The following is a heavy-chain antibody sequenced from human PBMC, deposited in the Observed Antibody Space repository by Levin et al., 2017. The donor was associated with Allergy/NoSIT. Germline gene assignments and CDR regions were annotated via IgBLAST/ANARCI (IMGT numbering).Heavy chain of an antibody. CDR3: ARHLFAAGREYDY. D-gene: IGHD6-13*01. V-gene: IGHV3-23*01. CDR1: GFTFSNYP. Sequence: GGSLRLSCTASGFTFSNYPMSWVRQTPGKGLEWISAIGASSGTTYYTDSVKGRFTISKEYSNNILYLQMNSLRAEDTAVYYVARHLFAAGREYDYWGQGALVTVSS. J-gene: IGHJ4*02. CDR2: IGASSGTT.